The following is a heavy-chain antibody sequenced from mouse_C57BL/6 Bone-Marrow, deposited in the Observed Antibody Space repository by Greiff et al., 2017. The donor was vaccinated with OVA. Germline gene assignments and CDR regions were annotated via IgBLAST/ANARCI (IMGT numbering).Heavy chain of an antibody. Sequence: QVHVKQSGAELAKPGASVKLSCKASGYTFTSYWMHWVKQRPGQGLEWIGYINPSSGYTKYNQKFKDKATLTADKSSSTAYMQLSSLTYEDSAVYYCARSQKIYYYGSSYFDYWGQGTTLTVSS. D-gene: IGHD1-1*01. V-gene: IGHV1-7*01. J-gene: IGHJ2*01. CDR1: GYTFTSYW. CDR2: INPSSGYT. CDR3: ARSQKIYYYGSSYFDY.